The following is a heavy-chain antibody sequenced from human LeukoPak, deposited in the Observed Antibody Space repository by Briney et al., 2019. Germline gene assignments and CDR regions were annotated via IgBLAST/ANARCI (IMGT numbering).Heavy chain of an antibody. Sequence: GGSLRLSCAASGFSVRSNYLTWVRQAPGKGLEWVSVIYAGGNTYYADSVKGRFTISRDISNNTLYLQMNSLRAEDTAVYYCAAEPGYSGYNYALVYWGQGTLVTVSS. CDR2: IYAGGNT. CDR1: GFSVRSNY. V-gene: IGHV3-66*01. J-gene: IGHJ4*02. CDR3: AAEPGYSGYNYALVY. D-gene: IGHD5-12*01.